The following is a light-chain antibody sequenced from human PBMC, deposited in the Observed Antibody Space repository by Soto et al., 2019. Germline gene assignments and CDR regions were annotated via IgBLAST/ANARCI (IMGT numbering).Light chain of an antibody. CDR2: AAS. Sequence: EIVLTQSPGTLSLSPGEGGTLSCRASQSTSSSYLAWYQQKPGQSPRLLIYAASSRATGIPDRFSGSGSGTDFTLTIIRLEPEDFAVYYCQLYGGSHMFSFGQGTKLEIK. V-gene: IGKV3-20*01. J-gene: IGKJ2*01. CDR1: QSTSSSY. CDR3: QLYGGSHMFS.